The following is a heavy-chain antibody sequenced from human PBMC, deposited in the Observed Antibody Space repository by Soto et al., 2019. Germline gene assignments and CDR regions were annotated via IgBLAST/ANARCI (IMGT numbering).Heavy chain of an antibody. CDR1: GYTFTSYY. CDR3: AREIIEMATSYNWFDP. J-gene: IGHJ5*02. D-gene: IGHD5-12*01. V-gene: IGHV1-46*01. CDR2: INPSGGST. Sequence: GASVKVSCKASGYTFTSYYMHWVRQAPGQGLEWMGIINPSGGSTSYAQKFQGRVTMTRDTSTSTVYMELSSLRSEDTAVYYCAREIIEMATSYNWFDPWGQGTLVTVSS.